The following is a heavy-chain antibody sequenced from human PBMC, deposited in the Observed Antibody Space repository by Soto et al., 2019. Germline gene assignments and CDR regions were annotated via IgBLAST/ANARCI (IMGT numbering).Heavy chain of an antibody. J-gene: IGHJ2*01. D-gene: IGHD1-26*01. V-gene: IGHV1-8*01. CDR1: GYTFTSYA. Sequence: QVQLVQSGAEVKEPGASVKVSCRASGYTFTSYAVNWVRQATGQGLEWMGWVDPNSGNRGCAQKFQGRATMTSDTSITTAYMELSSMRSEDTAVYYCVRVGRAQNWYFDLWGRGTLVTVSS. CDR2: VDPNSGNR. CDR3: VRVGRAQNWYFDL.